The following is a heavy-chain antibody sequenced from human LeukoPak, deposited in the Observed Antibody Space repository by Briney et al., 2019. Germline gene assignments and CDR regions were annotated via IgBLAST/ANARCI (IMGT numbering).Heavy chain of an antibody. CDR1: GGTFSSCA. CDR3: AREGDYYDSSGSDDFDY. V-gene: IGHV1-69*05. CDR2: IIPIFGTA. D-gene: IGHD3-22*01. Sequence: GASVKVPCKASGGTFSSCAISWVRQAPGQGLEWMGRIIPIFGTANYAQKFQGRVTITTDESTSTAYMELSSLRSEDTAVYYCAREGDYYDSSGSDDFDYWGQGTLVTVSS. J-gene: IGHJ4*02.